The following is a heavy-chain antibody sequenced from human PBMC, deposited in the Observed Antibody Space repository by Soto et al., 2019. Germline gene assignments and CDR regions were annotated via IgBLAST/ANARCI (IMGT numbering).Heavy chain of an antibody. Sequence: GWSLRLSCASYVFTFISHTMNWVRQAPGKGLEWVSSISRSGDKVYYADSVKGRFTISRDNAKNSLGLQMNSLRAGDTAVYYCARDSGYGITGYGMDVWGQGTTVTVSS. CDR1: VFTFISHT. CDR3: ARDSGYGITGYGMDV. D-gene: IGHD2-8*01. V-gene: IGHV3-21*01. J-gene: IGHJ6*02. CDR2: ISRSGDKV.